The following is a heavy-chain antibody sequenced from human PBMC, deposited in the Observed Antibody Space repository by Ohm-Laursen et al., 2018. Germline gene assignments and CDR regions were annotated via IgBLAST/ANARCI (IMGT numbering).Heavy chain of an antibody. V-gene: IGHV3-7*01. J-gene: IGHJ4*02. D-gene: IGHD3-22*01. CDR2: IKQDGSEK. Sequence: GSLRLSCTASGFTFGDYWMNWVRRAPGKGLEWVANIKQDGSEKNYVDSVKGRFTITRDNANNSLYLQLNSLRAEDTAVYYCARVGGYYDSSGSLGDFDYWGQGTLVTVSS. CDR1: GFTFGDYW. CDR3: ARVGGYYDSSGSLGDFDY.